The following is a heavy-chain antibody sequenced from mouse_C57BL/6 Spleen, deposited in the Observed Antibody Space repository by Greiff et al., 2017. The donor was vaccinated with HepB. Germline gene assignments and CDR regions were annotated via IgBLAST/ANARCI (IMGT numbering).Heavy chain of an antibody. CDR3: TRGEGDYFDN. CDR2: INPNNGGT. V-gene: IGHV1-26*01. CDR1: GYTFTDYY. J-gene: IGHJ2*01. Sequence: VQLQQSGPELVKPGASVKISCKASGYTFTDYYMNWVKQSHGKSLEWIGDINPNNGGTSYNQKFKGKATLTVDKSSSTAYMELRSLTSEDSAVYYCTRGEGDYFDNWGQGTTLTVSS.